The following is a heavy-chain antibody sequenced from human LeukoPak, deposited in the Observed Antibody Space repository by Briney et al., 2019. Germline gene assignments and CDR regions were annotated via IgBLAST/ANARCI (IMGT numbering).Heavy chain of an antibody. D-gene: IGHD5-12*01. V-gene: IGHV4-59*01. Sequence: SETLSLTCTVFGGSISIYYWNWIRQPPAKGLDWIGYISHSGSTNYNPSLKSRVTISLDTSKNQFSLNLRSVTAADTAVYYCARGFDSKSTYFDYWGQGTLVTVSS. J-gene: IGHJ4*02. CDR1: GGSISIYY. CDR3: ARGFDSKSTYFDY. CDR2: ISHSGST.